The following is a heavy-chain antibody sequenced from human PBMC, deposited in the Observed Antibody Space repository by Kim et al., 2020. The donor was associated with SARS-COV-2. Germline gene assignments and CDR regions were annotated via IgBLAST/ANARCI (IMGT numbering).Heavy chain of an antibody. J-gene: IGHJ4*02. CDR3: ARGVVRGSGFDY. Sequence: ASVKVSCKASGYTFTSYAMHWVRQAPGQRLEWMGWINAGNGNTKYSQKFQGRVTITRDTSASTAYMELSSLRSEDTAVYYCARGVVRGSGFDYWGQGTLVTGSS. CDR1: GYTFTSYA. CDR2: INAGNGNT. V-gene: IGHV1-3*01. D-gene: IGHD3-10*01.